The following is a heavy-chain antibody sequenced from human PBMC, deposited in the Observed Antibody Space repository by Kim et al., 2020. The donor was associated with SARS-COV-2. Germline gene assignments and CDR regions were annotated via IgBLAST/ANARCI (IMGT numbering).Heavy chain of an antibody. V-gene: IGHV4-38-2*02. Sequence: SETLSLTCTVSGYSISSGYYWGWIRQPPGKGLEWIASIYDSGTTYYNASLRSRVTISIDTSKNQFSVKLNSMTAADTAVYYCATFPRCGEPRDYLGQGTL. CDR2: IYDSGTT. CDR1: GYSISSGYY. J-gene: IGHJ4*02. CDR3: ATFPRCGEPRDY. D-gene: IGHD3-10*01.